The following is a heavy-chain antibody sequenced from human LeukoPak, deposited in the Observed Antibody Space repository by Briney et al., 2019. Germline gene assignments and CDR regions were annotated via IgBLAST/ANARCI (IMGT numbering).Heavy chain of an antibody. CDR1: GFTFSSYA. Sequence: GGSLRLSCAASGFTFSSYAMSWVRQAPGKGLEWVSAISGSGGSTYYADSVKGRFTISRDNAKNSLYLQMNSLRAEDTAVYYCARVFKTMFDYWGQGTLVTVSS. J-gene: IGHJ4*02. CDR2: ISGSGGST. CDR3: ARVFKTMFDY. V-gene: IGHV3-23*01. D-gene: IGHD3-10*01.